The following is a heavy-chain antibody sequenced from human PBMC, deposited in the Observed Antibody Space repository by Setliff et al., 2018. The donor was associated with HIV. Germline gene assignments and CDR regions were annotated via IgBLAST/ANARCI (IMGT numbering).Heavy chain of an antibody. D-gene: IGHD6-19*01. CDR3: AKDRLKQWLVLGGYFDL. J-gene: IGHJ2*01. V-gene: IGHV3-7*03. Sequence: ETLSLTCTVSGGSISSSSYYWGWIRQPPGKGLEWVAKIKQDGSDKYYADSVKGRFTISRDNAKNSLYLQMNSLRAEDMALYYCAKDRLKQWLVLGGYFDLWGRGTLVTVSS. CDR1: GGSISSSSYY. CDR2: IKQDGSDK.